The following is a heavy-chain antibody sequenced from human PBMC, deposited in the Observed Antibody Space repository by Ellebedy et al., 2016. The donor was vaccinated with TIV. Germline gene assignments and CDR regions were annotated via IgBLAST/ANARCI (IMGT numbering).Heavy chain of an antibody. CDR2: INHSGST. V-gene: IGHV4-34*01. J-gene: IGHJ4*02. D-gene: IGHD3-10*02. Sequence: SETLSLTXAVYGGSFSGYYWSWIRQPPGKGLEWIGEINHSGSTNYNPSLKSRVTISVDTSKNQFSLKLSSVTAADTAVYYCARGLVRGVLDYWGQGNLVTVSS. CDR1: GGSFSGYY. CDR3: ARGLVRGVLDY.